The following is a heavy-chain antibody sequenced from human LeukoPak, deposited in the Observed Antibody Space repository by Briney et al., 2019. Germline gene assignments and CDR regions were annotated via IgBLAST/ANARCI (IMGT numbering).Heavy chain of an antibody. CDR2: ISYDGTNK. D-gene: IGHD5-12*01. J-gene: IGHJ4*02. CDR1: GFTFSSYG. V-gene: IGHV3-30*18. Sequence: GRSLRLSCAASGFTFSSYGMHWVRQAPGKGLEWVAVISYDGTNKYYADSVKGRFTVSRDNSKNTLYLQMNSLRAEDTAVFYCAKDSDRAYSGYFDYWGQGTLVTVSS. CDR3: AKDSDRAYSGYFDY.